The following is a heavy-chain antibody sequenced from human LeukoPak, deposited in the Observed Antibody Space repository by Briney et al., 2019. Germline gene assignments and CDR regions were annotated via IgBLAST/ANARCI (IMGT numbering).Heavy chain of an antibody. CDR1: GFTFSSYA. CDR2: ISGSGGSK. Sequence: PGGSLRLSCAASGFTFSSYAMSWVRQAPGKGLEWVSTISGSGGSKYYVDSVRGRFTISRDNSKNTLYLQMNSLRAEDTAVYYCAKDPTAAGTAEYFQHWGQGTLVTVSS. J-gene: IGHJ1*01. CDR3: AKDPTAAGTAEYFQH. D-gene: IGHD6-13*01. V-gene: IGHV3-23*01.